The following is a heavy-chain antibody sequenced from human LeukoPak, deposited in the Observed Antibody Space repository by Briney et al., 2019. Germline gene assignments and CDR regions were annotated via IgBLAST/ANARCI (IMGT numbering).Heavy chain of an antibody. D-gene: IGHD1-1*01. V-gene: IGHV3-23*01. J-gene: IGHJ4*02. CDR2: ISGSGGNT. Sequence: GGSLRLSCAASGFTFSSYAMSWVRQAPGKGLEWVSVISGSGGNTYYADSVKGRFTISRDDSKNTLYLQMNSLRAEDTAVYYCAKDGELERGYYYFDYWGQGTLVTVSS. CDR3: AKDGELERGYYYFDY. CDR1: GFTFSSYA.